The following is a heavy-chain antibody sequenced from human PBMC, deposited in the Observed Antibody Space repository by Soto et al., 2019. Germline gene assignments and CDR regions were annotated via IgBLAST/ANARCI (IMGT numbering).Heavy chain of an antibody. CDR3: ARGGVAVTDKAPYYFDS. Sequence: SETLSLTCAVSGVSVSSYYWTWIRQPPGKGLEWLGYIYDPGSINYNPSLKSRALVSVDTSKNQFSLRLDSLTAADTAVYYCARGGVAVTDKAPYYFDSWGQGSLVTVSS. CDR2: IYDPGSI. CDR1: GVSVSSYY. D-gene: IGHD2-21*02. J-gene: IGHJ4*02. V-gene: IGHV4-59*02.